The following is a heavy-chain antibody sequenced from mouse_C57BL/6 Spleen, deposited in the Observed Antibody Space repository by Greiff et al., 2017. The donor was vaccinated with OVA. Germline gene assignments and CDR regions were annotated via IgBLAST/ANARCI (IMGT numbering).Heavy chain of an antibody. J-gene: IGHJ2*01. CDR2: INPSNGGN. V-gene: IGHV1-53*01. Sequence: QVQLQQPGTELVKPGASVKLSCKASGYTFTSYWMHWVKQRPGQGLEWIGNINPSNGGNNYNEKFKSKATLTVDKSSITAYMQLSSLSSEDSSVYYCAKLGISYCDYWGQGTTLTVSS. CDR1: GYTFTSYW. CDR3: AKLGISYCDY. D-gene: IGHD2-14*01.